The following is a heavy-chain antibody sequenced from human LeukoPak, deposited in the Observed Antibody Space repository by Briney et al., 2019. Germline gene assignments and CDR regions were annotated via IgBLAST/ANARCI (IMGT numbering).Heavy chain of an antibody. V-gene: IGHV3-23*01. D-gene: IGHD6-13*01. CDR1: GFTFSSYG. CDR2: ISGSGGST. Sequence: GGSLRLSCAASGFTFSSYGMSWVRQAPGKGLEWVSAISGSGGSTYYADSVKGRFTISRDNSKNTLYLQMNSLRAEDTAVYYCAKPESPGIADYYFDYWGQGTLVTVSS. J-gene: IGHJ4*02. CDR3: AKPESPGIADYYFDY.